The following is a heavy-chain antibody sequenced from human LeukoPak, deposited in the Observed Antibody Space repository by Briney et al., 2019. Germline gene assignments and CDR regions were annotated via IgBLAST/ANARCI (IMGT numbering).Heavy chain of an antibody. V-gene: IGHV1-8*01. CDR1: GYTFTSYD. J-gene: IGHJ4*02. CDR2: MNPNSGNT. Sequence: ASVKVSCKSSGYTFTSYDINWVRQAPEQGLEWMGWMNPNSGNTGYAQKFQGRVTMTRNTSISTAYMELSSLRSEDTAVYYCARVSLAVAEEYWGQGTLVTVSS. D-gene: IGHD6-19*01. CDR3: ARVSLAVAEEY.